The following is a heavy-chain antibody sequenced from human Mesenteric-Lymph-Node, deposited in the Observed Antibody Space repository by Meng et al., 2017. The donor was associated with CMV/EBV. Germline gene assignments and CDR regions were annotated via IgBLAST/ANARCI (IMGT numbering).Heavy chain of an antibody. V-gene: IGHV4-59*01. Sequence: SETLSLTCTVSGGSISSYYWSWIRQPPGKGLEWIGYISYSGSTNYNPSLKSRVTISGDTSKNQFSLKLTSVTAADTAVYYCAREFGPRYFDYWGQGTLVTVSS. J-gene: IGHJ4*02. CDR3: AREFGPRYFDY. CDR1: GGSISSYY. CDR2: ISYSGST. D-gene: IGHD3-10*01.